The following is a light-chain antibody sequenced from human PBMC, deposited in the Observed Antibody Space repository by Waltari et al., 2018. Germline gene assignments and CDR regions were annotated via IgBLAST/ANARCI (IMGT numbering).Light chain of an antibody. CDR1: QDISES. CDR2: CAS. Sequence: IQLTQSPSSLSASVGARVSITCRASQDISESLAWYQQTPGKAPKLLISCASTLQRGVPSRFSGSGSGTDFTLSISSLQPEDFATYFCQQLNSFPLTFGGGTKVEI. J-gene: IGKJ4*01. V-gene: IGKV1-9*01. CDR3: QQLNSFPLT.